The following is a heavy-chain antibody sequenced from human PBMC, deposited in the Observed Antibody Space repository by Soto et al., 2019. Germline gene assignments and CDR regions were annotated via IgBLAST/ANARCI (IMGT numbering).Heavy chain of an antibody. CDR3: ARGGGWVGEASFDT. V-gene: IGHV1-3*01. CDR2: INAGNGRE. J-gene: IGHJ4*02. Sequence: QVQLEQSGAEVKKPGASVKVSCQTSGYTFTSYTLHWVRQAPGQGLEWLGWINAGNGREKYSQRFQDRVSLSTDRSRSTAFMEIRDLRSKATAVYYCARGGGWVGEASFDTWGQGTLVIVSS. CDR1: GYTFTSYT. D-gene: IGHD3-10*01.